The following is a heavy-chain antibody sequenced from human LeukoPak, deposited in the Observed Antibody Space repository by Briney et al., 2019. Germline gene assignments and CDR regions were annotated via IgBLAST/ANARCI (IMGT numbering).Heavy chain of an antibody. D-gene: IGHD6-13*01. Sequence: PSETLSLTCTVSGYSISSGYFWGWVRQPPGKGLEWIGEIYHSGSTNYNPSLKSRVTISVDKSKNQFSLKLSSVTAADTAVYYCARMGSGSSWYGGPFDYWGQGTLVTVSS. CDR2: IYHSGST. J-gene: IGHJ4*02. V-gene: IGHV4-38-2*02. CDR3: ARMGSGSSWYGGPFDY. CDR1: GYSISSGYF.